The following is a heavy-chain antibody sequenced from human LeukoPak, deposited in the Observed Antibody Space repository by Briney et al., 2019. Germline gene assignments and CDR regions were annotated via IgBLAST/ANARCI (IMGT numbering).Heavy chain of an antibody. Sequence: SETLSLTCTVSGGSISSSSYYWGWIRQPPGKGLEWIGSIYYSGSTYYNPSLKSRVTISVDTSKNQFSLKLSSVTAADTAVYYCASAYYDFWSGYVEWFDPWGQGTLVTVSS. CDR1: GGSISSSSYY. CDR2: IYYSGST. CDR3: ASAYYDFWSGYVEWFDP. V-gene: IGHV4-39*01. D-gene: IGHD3-3*01. J-gene: IGHJ5*02.